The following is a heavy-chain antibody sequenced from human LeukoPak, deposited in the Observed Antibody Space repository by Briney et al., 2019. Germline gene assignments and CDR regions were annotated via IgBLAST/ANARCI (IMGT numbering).Heavy chain of an antibody. CDR1: GFTFSTHD. CDR2: ISGSGGNT. V-gene: IGHV3-23*01. D-gene: IGHD4-17*01. Sequence: GGTLRLSCAASGFTFSTHDMTWVRQAPGKGLEWVSGISGSGGNTHYGDSVKDRFTISRDNSKNTLYLQMNNLSAEDTAVYYCARDFYGASSFDDWGQGTLVTVSS. CDR3: ARDFYGASSFDD. J-gene: IGHJ4*02.